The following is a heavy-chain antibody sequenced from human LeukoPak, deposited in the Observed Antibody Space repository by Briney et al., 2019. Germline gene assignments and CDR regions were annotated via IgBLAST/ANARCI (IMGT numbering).Heavy chain of an antibody. CDR2: ISGSGGST. D-gene: IGHD3-22*01. J-gene: IGHJ4*02. CDR3: ATFGPRKYYYDSRGDY. Sequence: GGSLRLSCAASGFTFSSYAMSWVRQAPGKGLEWVSAISGSGGSTYYADSVKGRFTISRDNSKNTLYLQMNSLRAEDTAVYYRATFGPRKYYYDSRGDYWGQGTLVTVSS. V-gene: IGHV3-23*01. CDR1: GFTFSSYA.